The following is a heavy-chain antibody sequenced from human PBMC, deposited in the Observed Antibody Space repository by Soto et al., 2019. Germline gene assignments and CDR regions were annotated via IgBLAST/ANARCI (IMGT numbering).Heavy chain of an antibody. V-gene: IGHV1-8*01. CDR1: GYTFPSHD. Sequence: QVQLVQSGAEVKKSGASVKVSCKASGYTFPSHDINWVRQATGQGIEWMGWMNPNSGNTGYAQKFQGRVTMTRNTSISKAYMELSSLRSEDTAVYYCARWYYGYYARFDYWGQGTLVTVSS. CDR3: ARWYYGYYARFDY. CDR2: MNPNSGNT. D-gene: IGHD4-17*01. J-gene: IGHJ4*02.